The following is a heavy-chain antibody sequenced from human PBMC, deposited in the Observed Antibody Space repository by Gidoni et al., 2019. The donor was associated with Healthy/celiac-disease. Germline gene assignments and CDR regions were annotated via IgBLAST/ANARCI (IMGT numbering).Heavy chain of an antibody. CDR2: IDWDDDK. V-gene: IGHV2-70*01. D-gene: IGHD6-6*01. Sequence: TSGLCVSWIRQPPGKALEWLALIDWDDDKYYSTSLKTRLTISKDTSNNQVVLTMTNMDPVDTATYYCARGDSSSLVAFDYWGQGTLVTVSS. CDR1: TSGLC. J-gene: IGHJ4*02. CDR3: ARGDSSSLVAFDY.